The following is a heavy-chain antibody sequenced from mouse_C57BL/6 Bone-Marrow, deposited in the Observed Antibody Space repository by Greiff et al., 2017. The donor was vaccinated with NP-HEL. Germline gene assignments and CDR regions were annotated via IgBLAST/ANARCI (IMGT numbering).Heavy chain of an antibody. J-gene: IGHJ3*01. CDR2: IDPSDSYT. D-gene: IGHD2-3*01. CDR1: GYTFTSYW. CDR3: ARSYDGGTWFAY. V-gene: IGHV1-59*01. Sequence: QVQLQQPGAELVRPGTSVKLSCKASGYTFTSYWMHWVKQRPGQGLEWIGVIDPSDSYTNYNQKFKGKATLTVDTSSSTAYMQLSSLTSEDSAVYYCARSYDGGTWFAYWGQGTLVTVSA.